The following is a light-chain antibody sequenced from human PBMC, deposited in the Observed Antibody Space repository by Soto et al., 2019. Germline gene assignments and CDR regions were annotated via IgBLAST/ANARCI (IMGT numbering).Light chain of an antibody. CDR2: GAS. Sequence: EIVLTQSPATLSVSPGDRATLSSRASQSIGKNLAWYQHRPGRAPRLLIYGASNRASGIPARFSGGGSGTDFTLTISSLQPEDFAVYYCHHYGSSPLTFGQGTRLEIK. CDR1: QSIGKN. J-gene: IGKJ5*01. CDR3: HHYGSSPLT. V-gene: IGKV3-15*01.